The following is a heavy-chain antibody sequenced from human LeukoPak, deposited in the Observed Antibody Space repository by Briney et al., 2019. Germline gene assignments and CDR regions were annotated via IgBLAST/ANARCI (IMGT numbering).Heavy chain of an antibody. CDR3: ARGGPDHAFDI. CDR2: INSDGIGT. V-gene: IGHV3-74*01. CDR1: GFTFSTYW. J-gene: IGHJ3*02. Sequence: PGGSLRLSCAASGFTFSTYWMHWVRQAPGKGLVWVSRINSDGIGTIYADSVKGRFTISRDNAKNTLYLLMNSLRAEDTAVYYCARGGPDHAFDIWGQGTMVTVPS.